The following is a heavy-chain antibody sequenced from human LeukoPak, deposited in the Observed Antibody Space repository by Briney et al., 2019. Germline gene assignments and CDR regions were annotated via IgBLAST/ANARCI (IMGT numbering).Heavy chain of an antibody. Sequence: ASVNVSCKASGYTFTSYDINWVRQATGQGLEWMGWMNPNSGNTDYAQKFQGRVTMTRNTSISTAYMELSSLRSEDTAVYYCARGNAGAYYYYYYMDVWGKGTTVTVSS. CDR3: ARGNAGAYYYYYYMDV. J-gene: IGHJ6*03. D-gene: IGHD7-27*01. CDR2: MNPNSGNT. V-gene: IGHV1-8*01. CDR1: GYTFTSYD.